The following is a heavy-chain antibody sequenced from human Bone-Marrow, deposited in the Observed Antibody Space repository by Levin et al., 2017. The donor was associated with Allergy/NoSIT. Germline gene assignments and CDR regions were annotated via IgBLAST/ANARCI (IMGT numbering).Heavy chain of an antibody. Sequence: SLKISCVASGFTFDDYAMSWVRQVPGKGLEWVSGVTWSSDRIGYADSVKGRFTISRDNAKNSLYLQMNSLRAEDSALYYCAKVLFTAPHDGFPYQFSAMDVWGQGTTVTVS. D-gene: IGHD3-10*01. CDR3: AKVLFTAPHDGFPYQFSAMDV. J-gene: IGHJ6*02. V-gene: IGHV3-9*01. CDR1: GFTFDDYA. CDR2: VTWSSDRI.